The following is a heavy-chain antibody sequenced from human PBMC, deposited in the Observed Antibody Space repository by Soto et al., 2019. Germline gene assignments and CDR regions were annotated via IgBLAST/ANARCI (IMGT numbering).Heavy chain of an antibody. D-gene: IGHD3-10*01. CDR1: GFTFDDYA. CDR2: ISWNSGSI. J-gene: IGHJ6*02. V-gene: IGHV3-9*01. CDR3: AKDSSIYYYGSGRNTMDV. Sequence: GGSLRLSCAASGFTFDDYAMHWVRQAPGKGLEWVSGISWNSGSIGYADSVKGRFTISRDNAKNSLYLQMNSLRAEDTALYYCAKDSSIYYYGSGRNTMDVWGQGT.